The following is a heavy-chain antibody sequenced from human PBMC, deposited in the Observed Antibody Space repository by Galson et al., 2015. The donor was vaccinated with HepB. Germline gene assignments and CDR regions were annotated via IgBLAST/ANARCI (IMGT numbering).Heavy chain of an antibody. D-gene: IGHD5-24*01. Sequence: SVKVSCKASGYTFTSYDISWVRQAPGQGLEWMGCIDADNGNTHYAQKLQGRVTITTDTSTSTAYMELRSLRSDDTAVYYCARGGSWLQFGTTDYWGQGTLVTVSS. V-gene: IGHV1-18*04. CDR2: IDADNGNT. CDR3: ARGGSWLQFGTTDY. CDR1: GYTFTSYD. J-gene: IGHJ4*02.